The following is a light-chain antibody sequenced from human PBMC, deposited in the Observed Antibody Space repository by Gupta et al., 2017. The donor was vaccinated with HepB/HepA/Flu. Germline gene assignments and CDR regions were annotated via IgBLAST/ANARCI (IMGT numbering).Light chain of an antibody. CDR2: RDN. J-gene: IGLJ2*01. V-gene: IGLV1-47*01. Sequence: QSVLTQPPSASGTPGQRVTISCSGSTSNIGNNYVCWYQQVPGTAPKLLIYRDNQWPSGVPDRFSGSKSGTSASLAISGLRSEDEGDYYCAAWDDSLSGHVVFGGGTKLTVL. CDR1: TSNIGNNY. CDR3: AAWDDSLSGHVV.